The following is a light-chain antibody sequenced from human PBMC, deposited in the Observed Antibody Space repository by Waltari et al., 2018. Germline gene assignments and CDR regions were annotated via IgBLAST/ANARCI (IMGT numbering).Light chain of an antibody. J-gene: IGKJ1*01. CDR1: QSVGNY. Sequence: PGERATLSCRARQSVGNYLAWYQQKPGQAPRLLIYDASKRAIGIPARFSGSGSGSDFTLTISSLEPEDFAVYYCQQRTNWPTFGQGTKVEIK. CDR2: DAS. V-gene: IGKV3-11*01. CDR3: QQRTNWPT.